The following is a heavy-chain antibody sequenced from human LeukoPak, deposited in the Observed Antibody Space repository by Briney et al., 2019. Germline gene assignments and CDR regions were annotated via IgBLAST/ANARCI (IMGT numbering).Heavy chain of an antibody. CDR3: VRDCGATGCDY. D-gene: IGHD3-9*01. V-gene: IGHV3-74*01. Sequence: GGSLRLSCAASGFTFSNYAMSWVRQAPGKGLVWVSRTNTDGSSTTYADSVKGRFTISRDNAKNTLYLQMNSLRAEDTAFYYCVRDCGATGCDYWGQGTLVTVSS. CDR2: TNTDGSST. J-gene: IGHJ4*02. CDR1: GFTFSNYA.